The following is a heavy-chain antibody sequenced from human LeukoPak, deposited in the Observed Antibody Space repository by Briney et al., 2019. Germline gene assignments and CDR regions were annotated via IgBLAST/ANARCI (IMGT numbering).Heavy chain of an antibody. D-gene: IGHD6-25*01. CDR3: ARAQRGLAASRDDY. Sequence: ASVKVSCKASGGTFSSYAISWVRQAPGQGLEWMGRIIPILGIANYAQKFQGRVTITADKSTSTAYMELRSLRSDDTAVYYCARAQRGLAASRDDYWGQGTLVTVSS. CDR2: IIPILGIA. V-gene: IGHV1-69*04. J-gene: IGHJ4*02. CDR1: GGTFSSYA.